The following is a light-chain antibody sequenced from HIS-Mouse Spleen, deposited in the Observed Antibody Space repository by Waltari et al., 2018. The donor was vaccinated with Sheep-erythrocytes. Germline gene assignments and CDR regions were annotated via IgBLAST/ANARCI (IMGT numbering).Light chain of an antibody. V-gene: IGKV4-1*01. Sequence: DIVMTQSPDSLSVSLGERATINCKSSQSVLYSSNNKKYLAWYQQKPGQPPRLLIYWASTRESGVPDRFSGSGSGTDFTLTISSLQAEDVAVYYCQQYYSTPLTFGGGTKVESK. CDR2: WAS. CDR1: QSVLYSSNNKKY. CDR3: QQYYSTPLT. J-gene: IGKJ4*01.